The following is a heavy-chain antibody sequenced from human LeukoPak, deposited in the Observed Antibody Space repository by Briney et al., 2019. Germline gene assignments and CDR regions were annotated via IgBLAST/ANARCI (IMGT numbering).Heavy chain of an antibody. CDR2: ISFDGNTK. CDR1: GFTFSNYA. J-gene: IGHJ4*02. Sequence: QSGGSLRLSCAASGFTFSNYAMHWVRQAPGKGLEWVAVISFDGNTKHSADSVKDRFTISRDSSKNTLYLQMNSLKAEDTAVYYCAKDLCSTTCYTAYWGQGTLVTVSS. V-gene: IGHV3-33*06. CDR3: AKDLCSTTCYTAY. D-gene: IGHD2-2*02.